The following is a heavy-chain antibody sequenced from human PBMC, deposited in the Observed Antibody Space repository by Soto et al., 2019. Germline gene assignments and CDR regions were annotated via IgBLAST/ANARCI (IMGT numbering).Heavy chain of an antibody. CDR1: RFTFSSYA. D-gene: IGHD2-2*01. J-gene: IGHJ4*02. CDR2: ISGSGGST. CDR3: AKGRGYCSSTSCYVGSDY. V-gene: IGHV3-23*01. Sequence: EVQLLESGGGLVQPGGSLRLCYAASRFTFSSYAMSWVRQAPGKGLEWVSAISGSGGSTYYADSVKGRFTISRDNSKNTLYLQMNSLRAEDTAVYYCAKGRGYCSSTSCYVGSDYWGQGTLVTVSS.